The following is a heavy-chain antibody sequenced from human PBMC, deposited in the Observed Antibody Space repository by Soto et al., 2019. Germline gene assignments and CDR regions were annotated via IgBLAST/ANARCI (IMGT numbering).Heavy chain of an antibody. CDR2: IYYSGST. Sequence: TSETLSLTCTVSGGSVSSGSYYWSWIRQPPGKGLEWIGYIYYSGSTNYNPSLKSRVTISVDTSKNQFSLKLSSVTAADTAVYYCARVRGDGYNFSLDYWGQGTLVTVSS. CDR3: ARVRGDGYNFSLDY. J-gene: IGHJ4*02. CDR1: GGSVSSGSYY. V-gene: IGHV4-61*01. D-gene: IGHD1-1*01.